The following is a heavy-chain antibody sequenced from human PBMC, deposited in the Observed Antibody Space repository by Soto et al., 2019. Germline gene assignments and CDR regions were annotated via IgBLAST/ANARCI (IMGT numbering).Heavy chain of an antibody. CDR1: GGSFSGYY. Sequence: SETLSLTCAVYGGSFSGYYWSWIRQPPGKGLEWIGSIYYSGSTYYNPSLKSRVTISVDTSKNQFSLKLSSVTAADTAVYYCARHTPAISISDHWGQGILVTVSS. J-gene: IGHJ4*02. V-gene: IGHV4-34*01. D-gene: IGHD2-15*01. CDR2: IYYSGST. CDR3: ARHTPAISISDH.